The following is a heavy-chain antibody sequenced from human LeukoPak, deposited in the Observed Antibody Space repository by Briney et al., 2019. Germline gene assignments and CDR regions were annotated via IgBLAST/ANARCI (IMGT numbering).Heavy chain of an antibody. CDR3: AIMHGYYDGSGFWVQ. CDR2: ISPSGDRT. V-gene: IGHV3-23*01. Sequence: PGGSLRLSCAASGFTFSSYAMSWVRQAPGKGLEWVSFISPSGDRTSNADSVEGRFTISRDNTRNTPYLQMNSLRDEDTGVYYCAIMHGYYDGSGFWVQWGQGTLVIVSS. CDR1: GFTFSSYA. D-gene: IGHD3-22*01. J-gene: IGHJ4*02.